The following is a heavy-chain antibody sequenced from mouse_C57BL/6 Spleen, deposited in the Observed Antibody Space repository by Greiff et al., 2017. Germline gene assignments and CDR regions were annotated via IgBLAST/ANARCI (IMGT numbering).Heavy chain of an antibody. V-gene: IGHV1-59*01. D-gene: IGHD1-1*01. CDR2: IDPSDSYT. CDR3: ARSGYYGSSYVDYFDD. J-gene: IGHJ2*01. CDR1: GYTFTSYW. Sequence: QVQLQQPGAELVRPGTSVKLSCKASGYTFTSYWMHWVKQRPGQGLEWIGVIDPSDSYTNYNQKFKGKATLTVDTSSSTAYMQLSSLTSEDSAVYYCARSGYYGSSYVDYFDDWGQGTTLTVSS.